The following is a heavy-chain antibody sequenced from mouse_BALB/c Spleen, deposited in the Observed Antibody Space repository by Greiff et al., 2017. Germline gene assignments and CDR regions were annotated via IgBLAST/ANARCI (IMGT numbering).Heavy chain of an antibody. CDR3: APLLRSAWFAY. Sequence: QLQQSGPELMKPGASVKISCKASGYSFTSYYMHWVKQSHGKSLEWIGYIDPFNGGTSYNQKFKGKATLTVDKSSSTAYMHLSSLTSEDSAVYYCAPLLRSAWFAYWGQGTLVTVSA. D-gene: IGHD1-1*01. J-gene: IGHJ3*01. V-gene: IGHV1S135*01. CDR1: GYSFTSYY. CDR2: IDPFNGGT.